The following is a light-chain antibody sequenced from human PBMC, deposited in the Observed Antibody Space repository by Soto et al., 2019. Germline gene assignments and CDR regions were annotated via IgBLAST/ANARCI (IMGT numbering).Light chain of an antibody. CDR3: QQYDRLPVS. Sequence: DIQMTQSPSSLSPSVGDRVTITCQASRDISNYLNWYQQKPGKAPQLLIFRASNLEARVPSRFSGSGSGTDFTFTISSLQLEDIATYYCQQYDRLPVSFGPGTKVDIK. V-gene: IGKV1-33*01. CDR2: RAS. CDR1: RDISNY. J-gene: IGKJ3*01.